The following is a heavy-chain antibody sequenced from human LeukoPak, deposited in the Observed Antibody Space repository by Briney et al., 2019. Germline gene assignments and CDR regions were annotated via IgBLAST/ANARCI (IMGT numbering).Heavy chain of an antibody. Sequence: GGSLRLSCAASGFTFSRNSMNWVRQAPGKGLEWVSYISSSSSTIYYADSVKGRFTISRDNAKNSLYLQMNSLRAEDTAVYYCARVGGDSGSYPGVDYWGQGTLVTVSS. D-gene: IGHD1-26*01. CDR1: GFTFSRNS. CDR3: ARVGGDSGSYPGVDY. J-gene: IGHJ4*02. V-gene: IGHV3-48*04. CDR2: ISSSSSTI.